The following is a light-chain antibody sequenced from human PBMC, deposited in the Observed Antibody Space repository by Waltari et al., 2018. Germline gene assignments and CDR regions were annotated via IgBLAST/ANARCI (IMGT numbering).Light chain of an antibody. V-gene: IGLV2-23*02. CDR3: SSYAGSSKGV. Sequence: QSALTQPASVSGSPGQSITISCPGNSSDVGNYKRVSWYQQHPGKAPKLMIYAVSKRPSGVSDRFSGSKSGDMASLTISGLQPEDEAEYFCSSYAGSSKGVFGGGTKVTVL. J-gene: IGLJ2*01. CDR1: SSDVGNYKR. CDR2: AVS.